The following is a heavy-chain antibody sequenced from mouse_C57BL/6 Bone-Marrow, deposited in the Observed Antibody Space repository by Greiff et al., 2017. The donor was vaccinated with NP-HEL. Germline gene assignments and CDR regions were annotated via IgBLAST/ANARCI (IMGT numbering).Heavy chain of an antibody. CDR3: ARLLGYFDV. CDR1: GYTFTSYW. D-gene: IGHD1-1*01. CDR2: IDPSDSYT. J-gene: IGHJ1*03. Sequence: QVQLQQPGAELVMPGASVKLSCKASGYTFTSYWMHWVKQRPGQGLEWIGEIDPSDSYTNYNQKFKGKSTLTVDKSSSTAYMQLSSLTSEDSAVDYCARLLGYFDVWGTGTTVTVSS. V-gene: IGHV1-69*01.